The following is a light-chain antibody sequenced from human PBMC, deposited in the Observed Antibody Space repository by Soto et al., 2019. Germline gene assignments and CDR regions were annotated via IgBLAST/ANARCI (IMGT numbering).Light chain of an antibody. CDR2: RNN. CDR3: ATWDDSLSGYV. Sequence: QAVVTQPPSASGTPGQRVTISCSGSSSNIGSNYVYWYQQLPGTAPKLLIYRNNQRPSGVPDRFSGSKSDTSASLAISGLRSEDEADYFCATWDDSLSGYVFGTGTKVTVL. J-gene: IGLJ1*01. CDR1: SSNIGSNY. V-gene: IGLV1-47*01.